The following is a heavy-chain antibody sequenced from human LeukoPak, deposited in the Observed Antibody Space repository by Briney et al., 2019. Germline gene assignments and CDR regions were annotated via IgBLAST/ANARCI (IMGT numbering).Heavy chain of an antibody. D-gene: IGHD3-10*01. CDR3: AKDLAFEFDP. CDR2: ISWNSGSI. Sequence: GRSLRLSCAASGFTFDDYAMHWVRQAPGKGLEWVSGISWNSGSIGYADSVKGRFTISRDNAKNSLYLQMNSLRAEDTALYYCAKDLAFEFDPWGQGTLVTVSS. J-gene: IGHJ5*02. V-gene: IGHV3-9*01. CDR1: GFTFDDYA.